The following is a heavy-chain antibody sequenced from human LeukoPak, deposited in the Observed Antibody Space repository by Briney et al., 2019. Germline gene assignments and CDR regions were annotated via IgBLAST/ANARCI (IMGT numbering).Heavy chain of an antibody. Sequence: GRSLRLSCAAAGFTFNTYGMHWLRQAPGKGLEWVALIWYDGSSKYYVDSVKGRFTISRDNSRDTLFLQMNSLRVEDSAVYYCARDRGTNIVTAGLRPGYIDCWGQGTLVTVSS. D-gene: IGHD2-21*02. V-gene: IGHV3-33*01. CDR3: ARDRGTNIVTAGLRPGYIDC. CDR2: IWYDGSSK. CDR1: GFTFNTYG. J-gene: IGHJ4*02.